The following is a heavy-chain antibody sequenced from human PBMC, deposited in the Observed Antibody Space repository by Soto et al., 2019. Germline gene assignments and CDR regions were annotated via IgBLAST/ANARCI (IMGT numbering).Heavy chain of an antibody. CDR3: ARAAVAAGGPFDK. CDR1: GGSFSGFF. D-gene: IGHD2-15*01. Sequence: SETLCLTCAVYGGSFSGFFCGWIRKPPGKGLEWIGEVNHGGSTNDNPPIKSRVTISSDTSKNHFPLTLRSVTASDTAVYYCARAAVAAGGPFDKWGQGALVTVSS. J-gene: IGHJ4*02. V-gene: IGHV4-34*01. CDR2: VNHGGST.